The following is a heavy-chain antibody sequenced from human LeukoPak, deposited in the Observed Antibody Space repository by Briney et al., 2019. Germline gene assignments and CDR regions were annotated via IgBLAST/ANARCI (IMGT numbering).Heavy chain of an antibody. J-gene: IGHJ3*02. V-gene: IGHV3-21*01. D-gene: IGHD1-1*01. CDR3: ARVDGRSGAFDI. CDR2: ISSSSYI. Sequence: PGGSLRLSCAASGFTFSSYSMNWVRQAPGKGLEWVSPISSSSYIYYADSVKGRFTISRDNAKNSLYLQMNSLRAEDTAVYYCARVDGRSGAFDIWGQGTMVTVSS. CDR1: GFTFSSYS.